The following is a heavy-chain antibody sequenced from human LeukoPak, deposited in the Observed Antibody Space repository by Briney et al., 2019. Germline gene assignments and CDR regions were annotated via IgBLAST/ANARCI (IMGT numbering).Heavy chain of an antibody. D-gene: IGHD3-10*01. CDR3: ARGPGGPGMYYFDY. CDR2: IYQSGNT. CDR1: GGSIGGGPYS. Sequence: KPSETLSLTCAVSGGSIGGGPYSWSWIRQPPGKGLEWIGYIYQSGNTYYNPSLNSRVTMSVDRSKNHFSLTLNSVTAADTAVYYCARGPGGPGMYYFDYWGQGTLVTVSS. J-gene: IGHJ4*02. V-gene: IGHV4-30-2*01.